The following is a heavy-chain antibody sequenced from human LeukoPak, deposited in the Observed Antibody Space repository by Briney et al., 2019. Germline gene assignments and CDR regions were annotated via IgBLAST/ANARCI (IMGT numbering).Heavy chain of an antibody. CDR3: ARGLKLYCSSTSCTRYGMDV. CDR1: GGSFSGYY. Sequence: SETLSLTCAVYGGSFSGYYWSWIRQPPGKGLECIGEIYHSGSTNYTPSLTSRVTISVDTSQNPFSLKLSSMTAADPAVYYCARGLKLYCSSTSCTRYGMDVGGQGTTVTVSS. V-gene: IGHV4-34*01. CDR2: IYHSGST. D-gene: IGHD2-2*01. J-gene: IGHJ6*02.